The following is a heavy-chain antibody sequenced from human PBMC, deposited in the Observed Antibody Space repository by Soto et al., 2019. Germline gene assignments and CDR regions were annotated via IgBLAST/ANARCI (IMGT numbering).Heavy chain of an antibody. CDR1: GDSMNNYY. J-gene: IGHJ4*02. Sequence: SETLSLTCTVSGDSMNNYYWSWIRQTPGKGLEWIGYIFPTGATEYTPSLKSRITMSVDTSKSQFSLKVTTVTAADTALYYCARQPVAPGLRYFDSWGQGTLVTGSS. D-gene: IGHD5-12*01. CDR3: ARQPVAPGLRYFDS. V-gene: IGHV4-4*08. CDR2: IFPTGAT.